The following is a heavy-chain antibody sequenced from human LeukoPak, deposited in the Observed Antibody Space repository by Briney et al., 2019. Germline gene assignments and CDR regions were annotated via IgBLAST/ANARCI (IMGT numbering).Heavy chain of an antibody. CDR3: AKDRALRWLNYFDY. J-gene: IGHJ4*02. CDR2: ISASGGST. CDR1: GFTFSSYA. Sequence: PGGSLRLSCAASGFTFSSYAMSWARQAPGKGLEWVSAISASGGSTYYADSVKGRFTISRDNSKNTLYLQMNSLRAEDTAIYYCAKDRALRWLNYFDYWGQGTLVTVSS. D-gene: IGHD4-23*01. V-gene: IGHV3-23*01.